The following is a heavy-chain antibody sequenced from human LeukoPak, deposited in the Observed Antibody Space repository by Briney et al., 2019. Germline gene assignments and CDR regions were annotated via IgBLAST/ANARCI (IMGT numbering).Heavy chain of an antibody. CDR1: GGTFSSYA. CDR3: ARESPYFYCSGGSCYFHP. CDR2: IIPIFGTA. D-gene: IGHD2-15*01. V-gene: IGHV1-69*05. J-gene: IGHJ5*02. Sequence: SVKVSCKASGGTFSSYAISWVRQAPGQGLEWMGGIIPIFGTANYAQKFQGRVTITTDESTSTAYMELSSLRSEDTAVYYCARESPYFYCSGGSCYFHPWGQGTLVTVSS.